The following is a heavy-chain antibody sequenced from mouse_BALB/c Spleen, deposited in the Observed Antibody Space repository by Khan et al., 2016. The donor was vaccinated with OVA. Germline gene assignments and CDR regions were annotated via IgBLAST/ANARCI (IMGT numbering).Heavy chain of an antibody. CDR1: GYSITSDYA. D-gene: IGHD2-3*01. CDR2: ISYSGST. V-gene: IGHV3-2*02. CDR3: ARDGSRYNYAMDY. Sequence: EVQLQESGPGLVKPSQSLSLTCTVTGYSITSDYAWNWIRQFPGNKLEWMGYISYSGSTNYTPALKSRISITRDTSKNQFFLQLNSVTTEDTATYYCARDGSRYNYAMDYWGKGTSVTVSS. J-gene: IGHJ4*01.